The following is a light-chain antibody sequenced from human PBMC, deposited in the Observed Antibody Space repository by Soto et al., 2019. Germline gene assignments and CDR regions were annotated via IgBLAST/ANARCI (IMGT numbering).Light chain of an antibody. J-gene: IGLJ3*02. CDR2: EVT. CDR3: RSYAGSNIWV. V-gene: IGLV2-8*01. Sequence: QSVLTQPPSASGSPGRSVTISCSGTSSDVGDSNSVSWYQQHPGKAPKLMIYEVTKRPSGVPDRFSGSKSGNAASLTVSGLQAEDEADYYCRSYAGSNIWVFGGGTKVTV. CDR1: SSDVGDSNS.